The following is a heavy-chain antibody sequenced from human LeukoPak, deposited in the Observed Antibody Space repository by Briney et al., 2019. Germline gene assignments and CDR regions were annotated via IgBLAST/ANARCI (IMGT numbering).Heavy chain of an antibody. J-gene: IGHJ4*02. Sequence: PGGSLRLSCAASGFTFSSYSMNWVRQAPGKGLEWVSSISSSSSYIYYADSVKGRFTISRDNAKNSLYLQMNSLRAEDTAVYYRARGPITMIVVVNFDYWGQGTLVTVSS. CDR1: GFTFSSYS. D-gene: IGHD3-22*01. CDR2: ISSSSSYI. CDR3: ARGPITMIVVVNFDY. V-gene: IGHV3-21*01.